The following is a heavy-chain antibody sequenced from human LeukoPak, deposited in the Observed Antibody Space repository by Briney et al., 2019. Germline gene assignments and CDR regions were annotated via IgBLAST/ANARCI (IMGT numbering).Heavy chain of an antibody. D-gene: IGHD6-19*01. CDR3: ARGGDSGWYLRYYYYYGMDV. CDR2: INPNSGGT. V-gene: IGHV1-2*02. Sequence: SVKVSCKASGYTFTGYYMHWVRQAPGQGLEWMGWINPNSGGTNYAQKFQGRVTMTRDTSISTAYMELSRLRSDDTAVYYCARGGDSGWYLRYYYYYGMDVWGQGTTVTVSS. J-gene: IGHJ6*02. CDR1: GYTFTGYY.